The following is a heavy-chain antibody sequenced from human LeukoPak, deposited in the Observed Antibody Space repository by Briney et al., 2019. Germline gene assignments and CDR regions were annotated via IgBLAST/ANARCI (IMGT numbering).Heavy chain of an antibody. D-gene: IGHD3-16*01. CDR3: SGDLHWHHDS. J-gene: IGHJ5*02. Sequence: GASVKVSCKASGNTFGSYTINWVRQAPGQGLEWMGRSVPIFDTTNYARNFQDRVTITADKSTTTVYMELTSLRSEDTAVYYCSGDLHWHHDSWGQRTLVTVSS. CDR2: SVPIFDTT. CDR1: GNTFGSYT. V-gene: IGHV1-69*08.